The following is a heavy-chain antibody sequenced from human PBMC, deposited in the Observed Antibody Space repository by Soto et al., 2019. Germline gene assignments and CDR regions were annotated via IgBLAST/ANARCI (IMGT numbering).Heavy chain of an antibody. J-gene: IGHJ4*02. D-gene: IGHD2-21*01. Sequence: ASVKVSCKTSGYTFTNFGISWVRQAPGQGLEWMGWIDTSKGNTNYAEKFQGRVTMTADTSTRTGYMELRSLRSDDTAVHYCATHSPAFDYWGQGTLVTVSS. CDR1: GYTFTNFG. V-gene: IGHV1-18*01. CDR2: IDTSKGNT. CDR3: ATHSPAFDY.